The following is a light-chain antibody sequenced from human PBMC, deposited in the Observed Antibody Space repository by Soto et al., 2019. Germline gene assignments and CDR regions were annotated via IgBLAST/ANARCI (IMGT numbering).Light chain of an antibody. J-gene: IGKJ1*01. CDR2: GAS. V-gene: IGKV3-15*01. CDR3: QQYNNWPPGT. CDR1: QSVSSS. Sequence: EIVLTQSPGTLSLSPGERATLSWRASQSVSSSYLAWYQQKPGQAPRLLIYGASTRATGIPARFSGSGSGTEFTLTISSLQSEDFAVYYCQQYNNWPPGTFGQGTKVDIK.